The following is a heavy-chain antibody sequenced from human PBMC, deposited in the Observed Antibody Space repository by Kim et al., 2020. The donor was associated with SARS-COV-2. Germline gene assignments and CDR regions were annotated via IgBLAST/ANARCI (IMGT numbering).Heavy chain of an antibody. CDR2: IYYTGST. J-gene: IGHJ4*02. CDR3: ARGKYPRRVDFDY. CDR1: GGSINTYY. V-gene: IGHV4-59*08. Sequence: SETLSLTCTVSGGSINTYYWSWIRQPPGEGLEWIGEIYYTGSTNYNPSLKSRLTISLDTSKNQVSLTLSSVTAADTAVYYCARGKYPRRVDFDYWGQGTLVTVSS. D-gene: IGHD3-10*01.